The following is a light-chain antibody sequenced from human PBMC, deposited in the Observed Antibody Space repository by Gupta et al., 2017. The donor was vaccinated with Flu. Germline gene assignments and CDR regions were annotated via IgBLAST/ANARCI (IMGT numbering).Light chain of an antibody. V-gene: IGKV4-1*01. CDR1: QSVLYSSNNKNY. CDR2: WAS. J-gene: IGKJ1*01. CDR3: QQYYSIPRT. Sequence: DLVMTQSPDSLTVSLGERATINCKSSQSVLYSSNNKNYLAWYQQKAGQPPKLLIYWASTRESGVPDRFSGSGSGTDFTLTISSLQAEDVAVYYCQQYYSIPRTFGQGTKVEIK.